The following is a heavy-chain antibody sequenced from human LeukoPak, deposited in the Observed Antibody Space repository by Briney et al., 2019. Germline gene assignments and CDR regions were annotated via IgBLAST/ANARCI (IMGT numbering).Heavy chain of an antibody. CDR1: GFTFSDYY. CDR2: ISSGSMTI. V-gene: IGHV3-11*01. CDR3: AGGPEEWLTLTWHFDL. J-gene: IGHJ2*01. D-gene: IGHD3-3*01. Sequence: GGSLRLSGAASGFTFSDYYMSWIRQAPGKGLEWVSFISSGSMTINYADSVKGRFAISRDNAKNSLHLQMNSLRAEDTAVYYCAGGPEEWLTLTWHFDLWGRGTLVTVSS.